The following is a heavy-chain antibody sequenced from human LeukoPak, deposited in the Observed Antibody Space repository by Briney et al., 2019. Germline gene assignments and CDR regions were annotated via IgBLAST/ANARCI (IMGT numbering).Heavy chain of an antibody. CDR3: ARRGYHDYSGFDY. D-gene: IGHD1-26*01. CDR2: ISGSSSDI. J-gene: IGHJ4*02. CDR1: GFTFSGYS. V-gene: IGHV3-21*01. Sequence: PGGSLRLSCAASGFTFSGYSMNWVRQAPGKGLEWVSSISGSSSDIYYADSVKGRFTISRDNAKNSLHLQMKSLRAEDTAVYYCARRGYHDYSGFDYWGQGTLVTVSS.